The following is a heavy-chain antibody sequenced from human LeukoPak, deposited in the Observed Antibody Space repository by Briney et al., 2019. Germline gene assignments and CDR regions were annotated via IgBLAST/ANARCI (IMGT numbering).Heavy chain of an antibody. Sequence: RGSLRLSCTTSGLTFSTSGFNWVRQAPGKGLEWVASIGPTGFDRYHANSIKGRFTISRDNANNFLYLQMDSLRAEDTAVYYCATETNGRHYDYWGQGTLLTVSS. V-gene: IGHV3-21*06. CDR2: IGPTGFDR. CDR3: ATETNGRHYDY. CDR1: GLTFSTSG. J-gene: IGHJ4*02. D-gene: IGHD1-14*01.